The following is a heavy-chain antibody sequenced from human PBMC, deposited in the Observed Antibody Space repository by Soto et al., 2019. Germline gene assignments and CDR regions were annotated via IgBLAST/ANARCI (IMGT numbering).Heavy chain of an antibody. Sequence: PGGCLKISCAACGFTFSSYGMHWARQDPGKGLEWVAVIWYDGSNKYYADSVKGRFTISRDNSKNTLYLQMNSLRAEDTAVYYCARDFEMATIIDYYDYWGQGTLVTVSS. CDR2: IWYDGSNK. J-gene: IGHJ4*02. D-gene: IGHD5-12*01. CDR1: GFTFSSYG. V-gene: IGHV3-33*01. CDR3: ARDFEMATIIDYYDY.